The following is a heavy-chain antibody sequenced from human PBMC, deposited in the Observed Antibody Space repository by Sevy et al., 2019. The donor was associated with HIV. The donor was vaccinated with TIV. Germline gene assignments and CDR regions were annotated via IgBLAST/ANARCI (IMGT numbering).Heavy chain of an antibody. Sequence: GGSLRLSCAASGFTFSSYAMSWVRQAPGKGLEWVSVIYSGGSTYYADSVKGRFTISRDNSKNTLYLQMSSLRAEDTAVYYCARVNCSGGSCYYYYGMDVWGQGTTVTVSS. CDR2: IYSGGST. D-gene: IGHD2-15*01. V-gene: IGHV3-53*01. CDR3: ARVNCSGGSCYYYYGMDV. J-gene: IGHJ6*02. CDR1: GFTFSSYA.